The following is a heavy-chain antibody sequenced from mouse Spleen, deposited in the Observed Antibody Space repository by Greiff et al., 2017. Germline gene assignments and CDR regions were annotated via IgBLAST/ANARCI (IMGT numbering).Heavy chain of an antibody. CDR2: IYPGSGST. CDR3: ARSGYDGSYWYFDV. D-gene: IGHD2-1*01. Sequence: VQLQQPGAELVKPGASVKMSCKASGYTFTSYWITWVKQRPGQGLEWIGDIYPGSGSTNYNEKFKSKATLTVDTSSSTAYMQLSSLTSEDSAVYYCARSGYDGSYWYFDVWGAGTTVTVSS. J-gene: IGHJ1*01. V-gene: IGHV1-55*01. CDR1: GYTFTSYW.